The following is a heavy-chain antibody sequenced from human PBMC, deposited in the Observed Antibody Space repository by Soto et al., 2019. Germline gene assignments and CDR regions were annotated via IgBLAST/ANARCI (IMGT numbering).Heavy chain of an antibody. CDR1: GFTLSSYW. J-gene: IGHJ3*02. V-gene: IGHV3-74*01. CDR3: ARDGYSGSYLGVFDI. Sequence: EVQLVESGGGLVQPGGSLRLSCAASGFTLSSYWMHWVRQAPGKGLVWVSRINSDGSSTCYADSVKGRFTISRDNAKNTLYLQMNSLRAEDTAVYYCARDGYSGSYLGVFDIWGQGTMVTVSS. CDR2: INSDGSST. D-gene: IGHD1-26*01.